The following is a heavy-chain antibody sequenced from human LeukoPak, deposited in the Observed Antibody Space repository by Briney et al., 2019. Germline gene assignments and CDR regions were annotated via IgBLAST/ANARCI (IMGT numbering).Heavy chain of an antibody. Sequence: GGSLRLSCAASGFTFSSYGMHWVRQAPGKGLEWVAVISYDGSNKYYADSVKGRFTISRDNFKNTLYLQMNSLRAEDTAVYYCAKDFGWNYVFDYWGQGTLVTVSS. V-gene: IGHV3-30*18. D-gene: IGHD1-7*01. CDR3: AKDFGWNYVFDY. CDR2: ISYDGSNK. J-gene: IGHJ4*02. CDR1: GFTFSSYG.